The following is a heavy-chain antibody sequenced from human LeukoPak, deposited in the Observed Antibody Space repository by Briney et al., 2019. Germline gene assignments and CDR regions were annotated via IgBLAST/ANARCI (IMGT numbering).Heavy chain of an antibody. D-gene: IGHD4-17*01. V-gene: IGHV3-21*01. J-gene: IGHJ4*02. CDR2: ISTSSSYI. CDR3: ARNRGDPSYFDY. CDR1: GFTFSDYW. Sequence: PGGSLRLSCVASGFTFSDYWMHWVRQAPGKGLEWVSSISTSSSYIYYADSVKGRFTISRDSPKNSLYLQMNSLRAEDTAVYYCARNRGDPSYFDYWGQGTLVTVSS.